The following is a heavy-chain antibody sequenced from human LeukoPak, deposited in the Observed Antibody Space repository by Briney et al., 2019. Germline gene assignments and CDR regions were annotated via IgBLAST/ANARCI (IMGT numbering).Heavy chain of an antibody. V-gene: IGHV4-39*01. CDR1: GGSISSSSYY. Sequence: SETLSVTCTVSGGSISSSSYYWGWIRQPPGKGLEWIGSIYYSGRTYYNPSLKSRVTISVDTSKNQCSLKLSSVTAADTAVYYCARGPVGAGDYWGQGTLVTVS. CDR2: IYYSGRT. CDR3: ARGPVGAGDY. J-gene: IGHJ4*02.